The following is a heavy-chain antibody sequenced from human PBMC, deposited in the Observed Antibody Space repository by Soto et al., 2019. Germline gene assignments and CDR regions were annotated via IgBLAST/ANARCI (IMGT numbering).Heavy chain of an antibody. D-gene: IGHD4-17*01. Sequence: SETLSLTCTVSGGSISSGGYYWSWIRQHPGKGLEWIGYIYYSGSTYYNPSLKSRVTISVDTSKNQFSLKLSSVTAADTAVYYCARDNRVHTATPRYYYYGMDVWGQGTTVTVSS. CDR3: ARDNRVHTATPRYYYYGMDV. J-gene: IGHJ6*02. V-gene: IGHV4-31*03. CDR2: IYYSGST. CDR1: GGSISSGGYY.